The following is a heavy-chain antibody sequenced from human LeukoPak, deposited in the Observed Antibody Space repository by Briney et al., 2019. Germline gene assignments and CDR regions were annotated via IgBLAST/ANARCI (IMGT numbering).Heavy chain of an antibody. V-gene: IGHV1-18*01. CDR3: ARDQVILPIRKQSGYGMDV. Sequence: GASVKVSCKASGYTFTSYGISWVRQPPGQGLEWMGWINAYNGNTNYAQKLQGRVTMTTDTSTSTAYMELRSLRSDDTAVYYCARDQVILPIRKQSGYGMDVWGQGTTVTVSS. CDR2: INAYNGNT. CDR1: GYTFTSYG. J-gene: IGHJ6*02. D-gene: IGHD2-21*01.